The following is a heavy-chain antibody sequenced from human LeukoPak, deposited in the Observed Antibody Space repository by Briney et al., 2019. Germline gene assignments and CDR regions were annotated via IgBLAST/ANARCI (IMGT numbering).Heavy chain of an antibody. CDR3: ARESESYDSSGSTFAY. Sequence: PGGSLRLSCTASGFTFDDYGMSWVRQAPGKGLEWVSGINWNGGSTDYVDSVKGRFTISRDNAKNSLYLQMHSLRAEDTALYYCARESESYDSSGSTFAYWGQGTLVTVSS. V-gene: IGHV3-20*04. D-gene: IGHD3-22*01. CDR2: INWNGGST. J-gene: IGHJ4*02. CDR1: GFTFDDYG.